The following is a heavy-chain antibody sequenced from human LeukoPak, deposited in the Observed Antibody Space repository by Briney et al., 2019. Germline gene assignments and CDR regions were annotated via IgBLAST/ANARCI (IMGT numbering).Heavy chain of an antibody. D-gene: IGHD5-18*01. CDR2: INSDGSST. CDR3: ARVNTAMAKYYYYYYMDV. CDR1: GFTFSSYW. V-gene: IGHV3-74*01. J-gene: IGHJ6*03. Sequence: PGGSLRLSCAASGFTFSSYWMHWVRQAPGKGLVWVSRINSDGSSTSYADSVKGRFTISRDNAKNSLYLQMNSLRAEDTAVYYCARVNTAMAKYYYYYYMDVWGKGTTVTVSS.